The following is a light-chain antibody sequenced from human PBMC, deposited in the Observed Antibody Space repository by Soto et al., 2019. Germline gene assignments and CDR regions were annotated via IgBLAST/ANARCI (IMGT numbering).Light chain of an antibody. J-gene: IGKJ2*01. CDR2: RIS. CDR1: QGLVDNDCYSY. V-gene: IGKV2-30*01. CDR3: MQGTHWPYT. Sequence: VVMTQSPLSMAVTLGEPASVSCRSSQGLVDNDCYSYLSWFHQRPGQSPRRLIYRISNRDSGVPDRISGSGSGTDFTLKISRVEAEDVGVYYFMQGTHWPYTFGQGTHLEI.